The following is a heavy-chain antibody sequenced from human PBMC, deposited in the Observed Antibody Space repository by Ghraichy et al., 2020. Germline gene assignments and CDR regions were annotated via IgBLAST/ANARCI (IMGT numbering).Heavy chain of an antibody. CDR3: ASRDFWSGYYVH. CDR1: GFTFSSYG. V-gene: IGHV3-30*03. Sequence: GSLRLSCAASGFTFSSYGMHWVRQAPGKGLEWVAVISYDGSNKYYADSVKGRFTISRDNSKNTLYLQMNSLRAEDTAVYYCASRDFWSGYYVHWGQGTLVTVSS. CDR2: ISYDGSNK. D-gene: IGHD3-3*01. J-gene: IGHJ4*02.